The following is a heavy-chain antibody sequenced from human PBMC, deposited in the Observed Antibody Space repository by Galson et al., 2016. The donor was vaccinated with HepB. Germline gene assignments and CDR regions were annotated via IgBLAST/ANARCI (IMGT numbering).Heavy chain of an antibody. CDR3: AKALAGGGSDLGGVYGMDV. J-gene: IGHJ6*02. CDR1: GFTFSTYA. D-gene: IGHD5-12*01. CDR2: ISYGGGSHK. V-gene: IGHV3-30-3*01. Sequence: SLRLSCAASGFTFSTYAIHWVRQAPGKGLEWVIVISYGGGSHKYFADSVKGRFTISRDNSKNTVYLKMNRLRAEDTAVYYCAKALAGGGSDLGGVYGMDVWGQGTTVTVSS.